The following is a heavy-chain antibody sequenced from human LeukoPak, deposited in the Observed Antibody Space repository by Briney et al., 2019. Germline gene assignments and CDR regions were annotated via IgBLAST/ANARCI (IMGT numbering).Heavy chain of an antibody. CDR1: VFNLSNYG. V-gene: IGHV3-48*03. CDR2: ISRSAEII. D-gene: IGHD3-9*01. Sequence: GGSLRLSCTVSVFNLSNYGMKWLRQATGEGLEWISYISRSAEIIYCADSVKGRFTISRDNAKNSLFLHMNSLRVDDSAIYYCARDSPPTLRPDWLTGVDSWGQGTLVTVSS. J-gene: IGHJ4*02. CDR3: ARDSPPTLRPDWLTGVDS.